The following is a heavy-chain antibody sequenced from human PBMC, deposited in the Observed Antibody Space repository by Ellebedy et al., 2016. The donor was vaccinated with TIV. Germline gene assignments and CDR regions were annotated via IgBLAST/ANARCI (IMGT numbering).Heavy chain of an antibody. Sequence: SETLSLXXTVSGDSISSSSYYWGWFRQPPGKGPEWIGSIYYSGSTYYNPSLKSRATLSLDTSKNQFSLKLSSVTAADTAVYYCARDPSGSQVPFDFWGQGTLVTVSS. CDR3: ARDPSGSQVPFDF. CDR1: GDSISSSSYY. CDR2: IYYSGST. J-gene: IGHJ4*02. V-gene: IGHV4-39*07. D-gene: IGHD1-26*01.